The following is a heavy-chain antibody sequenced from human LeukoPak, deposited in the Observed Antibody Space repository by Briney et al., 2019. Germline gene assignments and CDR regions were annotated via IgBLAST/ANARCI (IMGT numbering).Heavy chain of an antibody. V-gene: IGHV4-59*01. J-gene: IGHJ5*02. CDR2: IYYSGST. Sequence: SETLSLTCTVSGGSISSYYWSWIRQPPGKGLEWIGYIYYSGSTNYNPSLKSRVTISVDTSKNQFSLELSSVTAADTAVYYCARYNWNTWFDPWGQGTLVIVSS. CDR1: GGSISSYY. D-gene: IGHD1/OR15-1a*01. CDR3: ARYNWNTWFDP.